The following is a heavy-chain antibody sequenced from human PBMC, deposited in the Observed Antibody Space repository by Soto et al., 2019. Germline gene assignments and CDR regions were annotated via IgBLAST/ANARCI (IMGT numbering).Heavy chain of an antibody. V-gene: IGHV3-30*18. CDR2: ISFDGNNE. Sequence: GGSLRLSCAASGFTFSSYGMHWVRQAPDKGLEWVAVISFDGNNENDADSVRGRFTISRDNSKKTLYLQMNSLRPEDTAVYFCAKDYHTWWFDHWGQGILVPFS. CDR3: AKDYHTWWFDH. CDR1: GFTFSSYG. D-gene: IGHD2-2*01. J-gene: IGHJ5*02.